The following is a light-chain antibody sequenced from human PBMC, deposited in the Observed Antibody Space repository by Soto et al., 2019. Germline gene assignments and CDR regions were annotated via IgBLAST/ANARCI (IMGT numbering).Light chain of an antibody. V-gene: IGKV3-15*01. CDR1: QSVSSN. J-gene: IGKJ2*01. CDR2: GAS. Sequence: ERVMTQSPATLPVSPGERATLSCRASQSVSSNLAWYQQKPGQAPRLLIYGASTRATGITARFSGSGSGTEFTLVISSLQAEDFAVYHCQQYNNWPTTFGQGTKLEIK. CDR3: QQYNNWPTT.